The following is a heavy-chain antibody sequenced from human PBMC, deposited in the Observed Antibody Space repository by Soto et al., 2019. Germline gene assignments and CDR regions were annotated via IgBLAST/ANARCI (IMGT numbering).Heavy chain of an antibody. Sequence: EVQLVESGGGLVQPGGSLRLSCAASEFTFSSYSMNWVRQAPGKGLEWVSYITSRSSTIYYADSVKGRFTISRDNAKNSLYLQMNSLRAEDTAVYYCAREEGLLNWFDPWGQGTLVTVSS. D-gene: IGHD1-26*01. V-gene: IGHV3-48*01. CDR2: ITSRSSTI. CDR3: AREEGLLNWFDP. J-gene: IGHJ5*02. CDR1: EFTFSSYS.